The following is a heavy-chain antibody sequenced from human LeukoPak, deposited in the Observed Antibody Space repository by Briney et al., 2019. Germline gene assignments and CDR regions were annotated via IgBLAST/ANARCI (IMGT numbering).Heavy chain of an antibody. V-gene: IGHV3-53*01. CDR2: LYSNGKT. CDR3: TRDGPTEKEGGYFDY. Sequence: GGSLRLSCAVSGLIVSSNFMSWVRQAPGKGPEWVSVLYSNGKTYYADSVKGRFTISRDNSKNTLYLQMNSLRAEDTAVYYCTRDGPTEKEGGYFDYGGQGTLVTVS. J-gene: IGHJ4*02. CDR1: GLIVSSNF. D-gene: IGHD3-16*01.